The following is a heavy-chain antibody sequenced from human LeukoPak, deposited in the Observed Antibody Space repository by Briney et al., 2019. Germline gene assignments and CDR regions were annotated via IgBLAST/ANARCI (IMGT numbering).Heavy chain of an antibody. Sequence: SETLSLTCTVSGGSISSYYWSWIRQPPGKGLEWVGYIYYSGSTNYNPSLESRVTISVDTSKNQFSLKLSSVTAADTAVYYCARYIASAAPGVFYYGMDVWGQGTTVTVSS. J-gene: IGHJ6*02. CDR1: GGSISSYY. V-gene: IGHV4-59*08. CDR3: ARYIASAAPGVFYYGMDV. D-gene: IGHD6-13*01. CDR2: IYYSGST.